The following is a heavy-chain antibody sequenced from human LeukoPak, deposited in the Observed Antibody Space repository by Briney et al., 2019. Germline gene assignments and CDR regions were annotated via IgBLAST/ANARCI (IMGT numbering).Heavy chain of an antibody. CDR2: ISSSGSTI. Sequence: PGGSLRLSCAASGFTFSSYEMNWVRQAPGKGLEWVSYISSSGSTIYYADSVKGRFTISRDNAKNSLYLQMNSLRAKDTAVYYCARDGDGYNWGYYFDYWGQGTLVTVSS. V-gene: IGHV3-48*03. D-gene: IGHD5-24*01. CDR1: GFTFSSYE. J-gene: IGHJ4*02. CDR3: ARDGDGYNWGYYFDY.